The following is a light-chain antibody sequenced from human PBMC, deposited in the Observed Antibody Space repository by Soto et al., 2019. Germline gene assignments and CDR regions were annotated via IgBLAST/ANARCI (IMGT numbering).Light chain of an antibody. Sequence: EIVLTQSPGTLSFSPGERATLSCRASQSVSSTSLAWYQQKPGQAPRLLIYGASNRATGIPDRFSGSGSGTDFTLTISRLEPEDFEVYYCQQYDGSPPWTFGLGTKV. CDR2: GAS. CDR1: QSVSSTS. V-gene: IGKV3-20*01. CDR3: QQYDGSPPWT. J-gene: IGKJ1*01.